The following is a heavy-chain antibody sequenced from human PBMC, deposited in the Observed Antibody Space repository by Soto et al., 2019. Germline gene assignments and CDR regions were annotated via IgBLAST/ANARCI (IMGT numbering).Heavy chain of an antibody. CDR2: ISYDGSNK. D-gene: IGHD3-10*01. J-gene: IGHJ6*02. V-gene: IGHV3-30-3*01. Sequence: QVQLVESGGGVVQPGRSLRLSCAASGFTFSSYAMHWVRQAPGKGLEWVAVISYDGSNKYYADSVKGRFTISRDNSKNTLYLQMNSLRAEDTAVYYCARPGIQSYYCGMDVWGQGTTVTVSS. CDR1: GFTFSSYA. CDR3: ARPGIQSYYCGMDV.